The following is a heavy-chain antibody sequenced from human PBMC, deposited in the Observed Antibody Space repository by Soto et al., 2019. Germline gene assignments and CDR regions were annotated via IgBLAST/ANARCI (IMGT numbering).Heavy chain of an antibody. Sequence: GGSLRLACAASGFTFSSYAMHWVRQAPGKGLEWVAVISYDGSNKYYADSVKGRFTISRDNSKNTLYLQMNSLRAEDTAVYYWARDRSYSSSFLHYWGQGTRVTVAS. CDR1: GFTFSSYA. D-gene: IGHD6-6*01. J-gene: IGHJ4*02. CDR3: ARDRSYSSSFLHY. CDR2: ISYDGSNK. V-gene: IGHV3-30-3*01.